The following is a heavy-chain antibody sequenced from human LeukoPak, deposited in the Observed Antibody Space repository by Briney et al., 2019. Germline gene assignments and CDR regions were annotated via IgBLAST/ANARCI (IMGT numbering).Heavy chain of an antibody. CDR1: GGSISSYY. J-gene: IGHJ5*02. Sequence: KPSETLSLTCTVSGGSISSYYWSWIRQPPGKGLEWIGYIYYSGSTNYNPPLKSRVTISVDTSKNQFSLKLSSVTAADTAVYYCARDTGSYYLGGSWFDPWGQGTLVTVSS. CDR3: ARDTGSYYLGGSWFDP. D-gene: IGHD1-26*01. V-gene: IGHV4-59*01. CDR2: IYYSGST.